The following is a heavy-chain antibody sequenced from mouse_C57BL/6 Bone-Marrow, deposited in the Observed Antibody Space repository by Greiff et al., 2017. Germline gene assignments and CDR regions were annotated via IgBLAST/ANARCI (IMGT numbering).Heavy chain of an antibody. J-gene: IGHJ4*01. CDR1: GFTFSSYA. CDR2: ISSGGDYI. D-gene: IGHD2-4*01. Sequence: EVKLVESGEGLVKPGGSLKLSCAASGFTFSSYAMSWVRQTPEKRLEWVAYISSGGDYIYYADTVKGRFTISRDNARNTLYLQMSSLKSEDTAMYYRTRGRGITAFYYYAMGYWGEGNSDTVSS. CDR3: TRGRGITAFYYYAMGY. V-gene: IGHV5-9-1*02.